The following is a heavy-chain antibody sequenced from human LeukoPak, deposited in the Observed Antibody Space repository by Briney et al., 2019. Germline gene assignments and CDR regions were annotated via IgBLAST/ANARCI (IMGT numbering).Heavy chain of an antibody. CDR2: MNPNSGNT. CDR1: GYTFTSYD. Sequence: ASVKVSCKASGYTFTSYDINWVRQAPGQGLEWMGWMNPNSGNTGYAQKVQGRVTMTTDKFTSTAYLELRSLRSDDTAVYYCARCYGSGRWALDIWGQGTLVTVSS. D-gene: IGHD3-10*01. V-gene: IGHV1-8*02. J-gene: IGHJ3*02. CDR3: ARCYGSGRWALDI.